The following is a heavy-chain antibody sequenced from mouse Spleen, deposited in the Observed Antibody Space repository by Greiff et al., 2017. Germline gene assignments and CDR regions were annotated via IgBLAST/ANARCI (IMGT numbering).Heavy chain of an antibody. Sequence: VQLQESGPGLVQPSQSLSITCTVSGFSLTSYGVHWVRQSPGKGLEWLGVIWSGGSTDYNAAFISRLSISKDNSKSQVFFKMNSLQADDTAIYYCAMIYYDYVGYAMDYWGQGTSVTVSS. D-gene: IGHD2-4*01. CDR3: AMIYYDYVGYAMDY. CDR1: GFSLTSYG. CDR2: IWSGGST. V-gene: IGHV2-2*01. J-gene: IGHJ4*01.